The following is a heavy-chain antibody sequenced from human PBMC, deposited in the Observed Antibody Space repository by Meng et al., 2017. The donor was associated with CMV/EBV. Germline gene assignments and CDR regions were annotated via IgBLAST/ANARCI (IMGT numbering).Heavy chain of an antibody. J-gene: IGHJ6*02. CDR3: ARESTIFGVVIPNYCYYGMDV. V-gene: IGHV3-21*01. Sequence: GGSLRLSCVASGFTFSNGWMNWVRQAPGKGLEWVSSISSSSSYICYADSVKGRFTISRDNAKNSLYLQMNSLRAEDTAVYYCARESTIFGVVIPNYCYYGMDVWGQGTTVTVSS. D-gene: IGHD3-3*01. CDR2: ISSSSSYI. CDR1: GFTFSNGW.